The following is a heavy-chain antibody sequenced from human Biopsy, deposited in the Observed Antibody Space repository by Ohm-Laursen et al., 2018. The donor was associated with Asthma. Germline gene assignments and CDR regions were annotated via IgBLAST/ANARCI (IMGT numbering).Heavy chain of an antibody. D-gene: IGHD3-3*01. CDR2: GGSYYDGGLK. V-gene: IGHV3-30-3*01. J-gene: IGHJ4*02. CDR3: ARDVMEWYLPAFDF. Sequence: SLRLSCAASGFTFRSYAMHWVRQAPGKGLEWVAVGGSYYDGGLKYYADAVNGRFTVSRDDSKNTLYLQMNSLRPDDTAVYYCARDVMEWYLPAFDFWGQGTLVTVSS. CDR1: GFTFRSYA.